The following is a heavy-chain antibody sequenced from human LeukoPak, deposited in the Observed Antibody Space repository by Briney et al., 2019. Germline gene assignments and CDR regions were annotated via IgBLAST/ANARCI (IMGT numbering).Heavy chain of an antibody. Sequence: GASVKVSCKASGGTFSSYAISWVRQAPGQGLEWMGGIIPIFGTANYAQKFQGRVTITADESTNTAYMELSSLRSEDTAVYYCARVTLGYSRSGDNYYYYGMDVWGQGTTVTVSS. CDR2: IIPIFGTA. D-gene: IGHD6-13*01. V-gene: IGHV1-69*13. J-gene: IGHJ6*02. CDR1: GGTFSSYA. CDR3: ARVTLGYSRSGDNYYYYGMDV.